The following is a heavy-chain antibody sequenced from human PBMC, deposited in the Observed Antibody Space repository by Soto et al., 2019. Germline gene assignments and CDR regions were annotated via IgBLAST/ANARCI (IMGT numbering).Heavy chain of an antibody. CDR2: ISYSGST. V-gene: IGHV4-59*01. D-gene: IGHD3-10*01. J-gene: IGHJ3*02. CDR1: GGSISSDY. CDR3: ARVRGGAFDI. Sequence: SETLSLTCTVSGGSISSDYWNWIRQPPGKGMEWIGYISYSGSTNYNPSLKSRVTISADTSKNQLSLKLTSVIAADTAVYYCARVRGGAFDIWGQGTMVTVSS.